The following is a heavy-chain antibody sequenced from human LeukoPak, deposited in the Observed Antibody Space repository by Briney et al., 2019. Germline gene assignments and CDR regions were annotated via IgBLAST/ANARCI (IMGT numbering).Heavy chain of an antibody. Sequence: SETLSLTCAVSGGSISSGRYYWGWIRQPQGKGLEWIGSIYYSGSTSYNPSLKSRVTISVDTSKNQFSLRLSSVTAADTAVYYCATNTSDTAFDYWGPGTLVTVSS. CDR1: GGSISSGRYY. CDR2: IYYSGST. D-gene: IGHD6-19*01. V-gene: IGHV4-39*01. CDR3: ATNTSDTAFDY. J-gene: IGHJ4*02.